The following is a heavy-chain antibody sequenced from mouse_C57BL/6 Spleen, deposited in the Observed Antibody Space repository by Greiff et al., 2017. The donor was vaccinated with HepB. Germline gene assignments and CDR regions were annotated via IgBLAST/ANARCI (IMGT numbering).Heavy chain of an antibody. CDR3: ARNWGGPHAMDY. Sequence: QVQLQQSGPGLVQPSQSLSITCTVSGFSLTSYGVHWVRQSPGKGLEWLGVIWSGGSTDYNAAFISRLSISKDNSKSQVFFKMNGLQADDTAIYYCARNWGGPHAMDYWGQGTSVTVSS. CDR2: IWSGGST. CDR1: GFSLTSYG. J-gene: IGHJ4*01. V-gene: IGHV2-2*01. D-gene: IGHD1-1*02.